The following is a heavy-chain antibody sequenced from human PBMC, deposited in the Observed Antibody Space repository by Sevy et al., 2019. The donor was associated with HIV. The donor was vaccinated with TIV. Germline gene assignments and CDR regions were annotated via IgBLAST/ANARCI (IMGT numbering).Heavy chain of an antibody. CDR3: AKGPSPMITFGGVADY. J-gene: IGHJ4*02. D-gene: IGHD3-16*01. CDR1: GSTFSSYA. V-gene: IGHV3-30*02. Sequence: GGSLSLSCAASGSTFSSYAIHGFGRPPARGLEGWAFIGFDGGNKYYDDSVKGRFTISRDNSKNTLYLKMNSLRAEDTAVYYCAKGPSPMITFGGVADYWGQGTLVTVSS. CDR2: IGFDGGNK.